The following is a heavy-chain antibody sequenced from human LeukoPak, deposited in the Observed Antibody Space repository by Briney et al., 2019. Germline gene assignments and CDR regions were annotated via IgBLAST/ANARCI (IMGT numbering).Heavy chain of an antibody. V-gene: IGHV4-39*07. D-gene: IGHD3-22*01. J-gene: IGHJ4*02. CDR3: ARVHLRDDSSGYYLDY. CDR1: GGSISSSSYY. Sequence: PSETLSLTCTVSGGSISSSSYYWGWIHQPPGKGLEWIGSIYYSGSTYYNPSLKSRVTISVDTSKNQFSLKLSSVTAADTAVYYCARVHLRDDSSGYYLDYWGQGTLVTVSS. CDR2: IYYSGST.